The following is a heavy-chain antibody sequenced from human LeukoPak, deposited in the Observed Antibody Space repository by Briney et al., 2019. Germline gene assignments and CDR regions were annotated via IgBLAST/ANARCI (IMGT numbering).Heavy chain of an antibody. D-gene: IGHD3-3*01. J-gene: IGHJ5*02. CDR2: VSSGSAYI. Sequence: GGSLRLSCAASGFTFSSYTMNWVRQAPGKGLEWVSSVSSGSAYIYYADSVKGRFTISRDNAKNELYLQMNSLRAEDTAVYYCASGGDWFDPWGRGTLVTVFS. CDR3: ASGGDWFDP. CDR1: GFTFSSYT. V-gene: IGHV3-21*01.